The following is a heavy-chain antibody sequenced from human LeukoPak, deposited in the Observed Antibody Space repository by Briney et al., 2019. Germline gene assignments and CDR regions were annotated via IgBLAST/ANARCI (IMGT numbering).Heavy chain of an antibody. Sequence: GGSLRLSCAASGFTFSGYAMGWVRQAPGKGLEWVSAISGRGDTTFYADSVKGRFTISRDNSKNTLYLQMNGLRAEDTAVYYCAKDRVSPGFNWFDPWGQGTLVTVSS. D-gene: IGHD5-12*01. CDR3: AKDRVSPGFNWFDP. CDR1: GFTFSGYA. V-gene: IGHV3-23*01. CDR2: ISGRGDTT. J-gene: IGHJ5*02.